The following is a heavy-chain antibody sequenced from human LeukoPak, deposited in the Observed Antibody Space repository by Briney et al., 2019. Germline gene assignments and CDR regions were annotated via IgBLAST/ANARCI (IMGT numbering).Heavy chain of an antibody. D-gene: IGHD3-16*01. CDR2: IIPIFGTA. Sequence: SVKVSCKASGGTFSSYAISWVRQAPGQGLEWMGGIIPIFGTANYAHKFQGRVTITADESTSTAYMELSSLRSEDTAVYYCARDRLSGGVMPDDYWGQGTLVTVSS. CDR1: GGTFSSYA. CDR3: ARDRLSGGVMPDDY. J-gene: IGHJ4*02. V-gene: IGHV1-69*13.